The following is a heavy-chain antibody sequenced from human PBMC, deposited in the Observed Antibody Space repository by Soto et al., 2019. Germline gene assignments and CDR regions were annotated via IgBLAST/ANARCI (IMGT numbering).Heavy chain of an antibody. CDR2: IYWDDDK. J-gene: IGHJ4*02. CDR1: GFSLTSSGVA. V-gene: IGHV2-5*02. D-gene: IGHD1-1*01. CDR3: AHSLAWKSATLDY. Sequence: QITLKESGPTLVQPTQTLTLTCAFSGFSLTSSGVAVGWVRQPPGRALEWLALIYWDDDKRYSPSLKSRLTTTKDPSTNQVVLTMTNMDPVDTATYYCAHSLAWKSATLDYWGQGTLVTVSS.